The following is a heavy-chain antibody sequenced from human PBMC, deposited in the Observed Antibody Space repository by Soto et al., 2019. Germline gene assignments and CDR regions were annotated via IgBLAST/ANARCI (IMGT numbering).Heavy chain of an antibody. J-gene: IGHJ4*02. CDR1: GFTFDDYA. V-gene: IGHV3-9*01. Sequence: SLRLSCAASGFTFDDYAMHWVRQAPGKGLEWVSGISWNSGSIGYADSVKGRFTISRDNAKNSLYLQMNSLRAEDTALYYCAKDISSWYGLDYWGQGTLVTVSS. CDR2: ISWNSGSI. D-gene: IGHD6-13*01. CDR3: AKDISSWYGLDY.